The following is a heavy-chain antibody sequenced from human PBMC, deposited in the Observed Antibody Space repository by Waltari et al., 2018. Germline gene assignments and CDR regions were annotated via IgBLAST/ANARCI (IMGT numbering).Heavy chain of an antibody. Sequence: QVQLQQWGAGLLKPSETLSLTCAVYGGSFSGYYWSWIRQPPGKGLEWIGEINHRGSTNYNPSLKSRVTISVDTSKNQFSLKLSSVTAADTAVYYCARGRQMVRGVIIKGRGTFWFDPWGQGTLVTVSS. CDR2: INHRGST. V-gene: IGHV4-34*01. D-gene: IGHD3-10*01. CDR1: GGSFSGYY. CDR3: ARGRQMVRGVIIKGRGTFWFDP. J-gene: IGHJ5*02.